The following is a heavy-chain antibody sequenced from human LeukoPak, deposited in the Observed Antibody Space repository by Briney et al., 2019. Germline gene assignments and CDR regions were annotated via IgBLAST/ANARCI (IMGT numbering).Heavy chain of an antibody. V-gene: IGHV1-18*01. CDR2: ISAYNGNT. Sequence: ASVKVSCKASGYTFTSYGISWVRQAPGQGLEWMGWISAYNGNTNYAQKLQGRVTMTTDISTSTAYMELSSLRSEDTAVYYCARGLVGYQLPLDYWGQGTLVTVSS. J-gene: IGHJ4*02. CDR3: ARGLVGYQLPLDY. D-gene: IGHD2-2*01. CDR1: GYTFTSYG.